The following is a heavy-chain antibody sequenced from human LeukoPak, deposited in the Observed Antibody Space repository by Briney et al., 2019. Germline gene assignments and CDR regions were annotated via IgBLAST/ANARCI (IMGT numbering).Heavy chain of an antibody. V-gene: IGHV3-20*04. CDR3: ARVSTIFGVSGGFDY. J-gene: IGHJ4*02. Sequence: PGGSLRLSCAASGFTFDDHGMSWVRHAPGKGLEWVSGINWNGGSTGYADSVKGRFTISRDNAKNSLYLQMNSLRAEDTALYYCARVSTIFGVSGGFDYWGQGTLVTVSS. CDR1: GFTFDDHG. D-gene: IGHD3-3*01. CDR2: INWNGGST.